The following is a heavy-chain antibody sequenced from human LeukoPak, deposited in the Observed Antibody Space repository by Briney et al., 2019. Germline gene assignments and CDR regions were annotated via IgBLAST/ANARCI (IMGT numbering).Heavy chain of an antibody. J-gene: IGHJ6*03. CDR2: ILYDGSNE. CDR1: GFTFSSYG. D-gene: IGHD3-22*01. V-gene: IGHV3-30*02. Sequence: GGSLRLSCVASGFTFSSYGMHWVRQAQGKGLEWAAFILYDGSNEYYADSVKGRFTISRDNSKNTLYLQMNSLRAEDTAVYYCAKASGYYSAHYYYMDVWGKGTTVTISS. CDR3: AKASGYYSAHYYYMDV.